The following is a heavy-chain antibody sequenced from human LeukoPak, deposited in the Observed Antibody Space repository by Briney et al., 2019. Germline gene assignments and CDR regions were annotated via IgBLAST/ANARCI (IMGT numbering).Heavy chain of an antibody. V-gene: IGHV4-39*01. D-gene: IGHD3-10*01. CDR2: IYYSGST. J-gene: IGHJ4*02. CDR3: ARRVRFGEDPFDY. CDR1: GGPISSSSYY. Sequence: PSETLSLTCTVSGGPISSSSYYWGWIRQPPGKGLEWIGSIYYSGSTYYNPSLKSRVTISVDTSKNQFSLKLSSVTAADTAVYYCARRVRFGEDPFDYWGQGTLVTVSS.